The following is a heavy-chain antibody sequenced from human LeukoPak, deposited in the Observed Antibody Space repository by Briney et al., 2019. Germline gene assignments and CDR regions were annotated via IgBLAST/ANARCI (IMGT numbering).Heavy chain of an antibody. CDR1: GYTFTGYY. CDR3: AREGYYDSSGHSGFDY. CDR2: INPNSGGT. Sequence: ASVKVSCKASGYTFTGYYMHWVRQAPGQGLEWVGPINPNSGGTNYAQKFQGRVTMTRDTSISTAYTELSRLRSDDTAVYYCAREGYYDSSGHSGFDYWGQGTLVTVSS. D-gene: IGHD3-22*01. V-gene: IGHV1-2*06. J-gene: IGHJ4*02.